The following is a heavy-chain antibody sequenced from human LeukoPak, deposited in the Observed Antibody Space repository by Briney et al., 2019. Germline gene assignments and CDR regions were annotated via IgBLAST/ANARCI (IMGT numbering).Heavy chain of an antibody. Sequence: GGSLRLSCAASGFTFSSYAMSWVRQAPGKGLEWVSAISGSGGSTYYADSVKGRFTIPRDNSKNTLYLQMNSLRAEDTAVYYCAKTSPYSYDSSGYEKPFYYWGQGTLVTVSS. V-gene: IGHV3-23*01. CDR3: AKTSPYSYDSSGYEKPFYY. CDR2: ISGSGGST. CDR1: GFTFSSYA. D-gene: IGHD3-22*01. J-gene: IGHJ4*02.